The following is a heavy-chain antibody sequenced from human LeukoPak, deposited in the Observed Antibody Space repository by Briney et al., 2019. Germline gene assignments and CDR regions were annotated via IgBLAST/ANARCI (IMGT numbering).Heavy chain of an antibody. D-gene: IGHD6-19*01. CDR1: GFTFRRYG. V-gene: IGHV3-30*02. CDR2: IRNDGSHK. J-gene: IGHJ4*02. CDR3: ARDSTGWYYQY. Sequence: PGGSLTLFCSVSGFTFRRYGMYWVRQGPDKGLEGVAFIRNDGSHKFHADSVRGRLTLSRDNSKNTLYLQMNSLRADDTAVYYCARDSTGWYYQYWGQGTMVTVSS.